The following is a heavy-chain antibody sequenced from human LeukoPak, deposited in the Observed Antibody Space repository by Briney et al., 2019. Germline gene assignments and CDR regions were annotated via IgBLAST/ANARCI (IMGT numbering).Heavy chain of an antibody. D-gene: IGHD1-14*01. V-gene: IGHV1-18*01. Sequence: GASVKVSCKASGYTFTNYGITWVRQAPGQGLEWMGWIRVYNGDTNYAQTLQDRLTMTTDTSTSTAYMELRSLRPDDTAVYYCARAPTTYNNAWGGYWGQGTLVAVSS. CDR2: IRVYNGDT. J-gene: IGHJ4*02. CDR3: ARAPTTYNNAWGGY. CDR1: GYTFTNYG.